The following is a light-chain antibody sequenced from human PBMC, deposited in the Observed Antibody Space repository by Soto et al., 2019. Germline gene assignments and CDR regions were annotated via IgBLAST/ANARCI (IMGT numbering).Light chain of an antibody. Sequence: DIQMTQSPSNLSASVGDRVTITCRASQSISSWLAWYQQKPGKAPKLLIFQASSLKSGVPSRFSGSGSATEYTLTISSLQPDDFATYYCEDYSSSSGLTFGGGTKVEIK. CDR2: QAS. CDR3: EDYSSSSGLT. J-gene: IGKJ4*02. CDR1: QSISSW. V-gene: IGKV1-5*03.